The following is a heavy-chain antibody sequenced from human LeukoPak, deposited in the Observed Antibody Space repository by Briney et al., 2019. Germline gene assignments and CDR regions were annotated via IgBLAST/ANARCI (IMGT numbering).Heavy chain of an antibody. J-gene: IGHJ4*02. Sequence: PSETLSLTCTVSGGSISSGDYYWSWIRQPPGKGLEWIGYIYYSGSTYYNPSLKSRVTISVDTSKNQFSLKPSSVTAADTAVYYCAGNYGSWYYFDYWGQGTLVTVSS. CDR1: GGSISSGDYY. CDR3: AGNYGSWYYFDY. D-gene: IGHD3-10*01. V-gene: IGHV4-30-4*01. CDR2: IYYSGST.